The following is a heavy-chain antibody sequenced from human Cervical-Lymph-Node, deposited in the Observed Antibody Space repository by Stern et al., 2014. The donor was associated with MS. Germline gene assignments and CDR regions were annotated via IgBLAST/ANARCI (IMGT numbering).Heavy chain of an antibody. V-gene: IGHV5-51*01. CDR2: IYPGDSDT. D-gene: IGHD5-24*01. Sequence: SFTSYWIGWVRQMPGKGLEWMGIIYPGDSDTRYSPSFQGQVTISADKSISTAYLQWSSLKASDTAMYYCARQMATAIQGLDYWGQGTLVTVSS. CDR1: SFTSYW. CDR3: ARQMATAIQGLDY. J-gene: IGHJ4*02.